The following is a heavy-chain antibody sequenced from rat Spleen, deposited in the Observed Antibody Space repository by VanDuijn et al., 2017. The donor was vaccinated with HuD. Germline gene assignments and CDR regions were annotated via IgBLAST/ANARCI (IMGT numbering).Heavy chain of an antibody. V-gene: IGHV2-1*01. CDR1: GFSLISNT. CDR3: ARDMNSGYYFDY. Sequence: QVQLKESGPGLVQPSQTLSLTCTVSGFSLISNTIHWVRQPPGKGLEWMGGIWGDGSTDYNSALKSRLSISRDTSKNQVFLKMNSLQSEDTTTYYCARDMNSGYYFDYWGQGVMVTVSS. D-gene: IGHD4-3*01. CDR2: IWGDGST. J-gene: IGHJ2*01.